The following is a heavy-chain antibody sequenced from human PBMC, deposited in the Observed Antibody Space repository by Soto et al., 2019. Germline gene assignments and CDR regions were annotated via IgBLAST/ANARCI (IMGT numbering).Heavy chain of an antibody. CDR2: INPSGGST. V-gene: IGHV1-46*01. CDR1: GYTFTSYY. D-gene: IGHD3-10*01. Sequence: ASVKVSCKASGYTFTSYYMHWVRQAPGQGLEWMGVINPSGGSTSYAQKFQGGVTMTRDTSTSTDYMELSSLSSEDTAVYYCARNRGRMDVWGQGTTVTVSS. CDR3: ARNRGRMDV. J-gene: IGHJ6*02.